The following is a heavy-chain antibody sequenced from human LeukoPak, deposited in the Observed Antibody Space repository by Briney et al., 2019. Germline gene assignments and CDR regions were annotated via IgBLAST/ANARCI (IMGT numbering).Heavy chain of an antibody. CDR3: ARNGLGAAGRHRLDY. V-gene: IGHV1-46*01. Sequence: GASVKVSCKASEYTFTSYYMHWVRQAPGQGLEWMGIINPSGGSTSYAQKFQGRVTMTRDTSTSTVYMELSSLRSEDTAVYYCARNGLGAAGRHRLDYWGQGTLVTVSS. D-gene: IGHD6-13*01. J-gene: IGHJ4*02. CDR1: EYTFTSYY. CDR2: INPSGGST.